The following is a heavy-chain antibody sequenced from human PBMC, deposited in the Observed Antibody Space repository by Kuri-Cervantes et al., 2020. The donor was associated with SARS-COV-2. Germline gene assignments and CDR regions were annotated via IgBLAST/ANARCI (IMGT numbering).Heavy chain of an antibody. J-gene: IGHJ2*01. CDR1: GFTFSGHW. D-gene: IGHD6-19*01. CDR2: INPDGSYT. Sequence: LSLTCAASGFTFSGHWIHWVRQAPGKGLVWVSRINPDGSYTNNADSVKGRFTLSRDNAKNMLFLQMNSLRAEDTAVYYCARDPVIERWLADWYFDVWGRGTLVTVSS. CDR3: ARDPVIERWLADWYFDV. V-gene: IGHV3-74*01.